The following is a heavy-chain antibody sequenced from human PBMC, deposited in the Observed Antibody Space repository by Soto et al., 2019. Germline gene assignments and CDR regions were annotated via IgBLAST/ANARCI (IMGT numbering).Heavy chain of an antibody. CDR2: INPKTGDT. D-gene: IGHD2-21*01. J-gene: IGHJ4*02. CDR1: GYTFTDSH. CDR3: ERDPPRYFTSSPEGAGL. Sequence: QVQLVQSGTEVKKPGASVKVSCKASGYTFTDSHIHWVRQASGQGLEWLGWINPKTGDTNYPQKFQGRITMTRDTYMSTAYMELTNLTSDDTAVYYCERDPPRYFTSSPEGAGLWGQGTLVTVSS. V-gene: IGHV1-2*02.